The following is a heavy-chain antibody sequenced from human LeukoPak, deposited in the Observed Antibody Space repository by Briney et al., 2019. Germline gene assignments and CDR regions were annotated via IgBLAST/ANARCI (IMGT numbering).Heavy chain of an antibody. D-gene: IGHD4-11*01. CDR1: GGSISSYY. V-gene: IGHV4-59*01. CDR3: ARLHSDYSNYVGSWFDP. J-gene: IGHJ5*02. CDR2: IYYSGST. Sequence: SETLSLTCTVSGGSISSYYWSWIRQPPGKGLEWIGYIYYSGSTNYNPSLKSRVTISVDTSKNQFSLKLSSVTAADTAVYYCARLHSDYSNYVGSWFDPWGQGTLVTVPS.